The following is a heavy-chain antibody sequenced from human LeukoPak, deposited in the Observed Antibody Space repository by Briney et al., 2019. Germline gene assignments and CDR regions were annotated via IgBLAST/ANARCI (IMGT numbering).Heavy chain of an antibody. CDR2: TIPMFGTA. J-gene: IGHJ6*03. CDR3: ASEGVGYCSSTSCPPGYYYYMDV. V-gene: IGHV1-69*05. Sequence: AAVYVSCKASVATFSIYAISWVRLAPGQGLEWMGGTIPMFGTANYAQKFQGRVTITTDESTSTAYMELSNLRSEDTAVYYCASEGVGYCSSTSCPPGYYYYMDVWGKGTTVTVSS. CDR1: VATFSIYA. D-gene: IGHD2-2*01.